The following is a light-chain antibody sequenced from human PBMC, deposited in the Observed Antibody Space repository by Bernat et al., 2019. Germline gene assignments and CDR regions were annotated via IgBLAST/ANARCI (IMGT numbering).Light chain of an antibody. CDR2: QHN. J-gene: IGLJ2*01. CDR1: KLGDRY. Sequence: SYELTQPPSVSVSPGQTASITCSGDKLGDRYPSWYQQRPGQSPLLVIYQHNKRPSGIPERFSGSTSGNTATLTISGTLAIDEAAYYCQAWDGTTDVVCGGGTKLTVL. V-gene: IGLV3-1*01. CDR3: QAWDGTTDVV.